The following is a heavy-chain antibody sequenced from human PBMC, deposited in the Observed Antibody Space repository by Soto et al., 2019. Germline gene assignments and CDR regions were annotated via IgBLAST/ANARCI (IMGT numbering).Heavy chain of an antibody. V-gene: IGHV4-30-2*01. J-gene: IGHJ4*02. Sequence: PSETLSLTCAVSGGSISSGGYSWSWIRQPPGKGLEWIGYIYHSGSTYYNPSLKSRVTISVDRSKNQFSLKLSSVTAADTAVYYCDRSQQLTHLAYWGQGTLVTVSS. D-gene: IGHD6-13*01. CDR1: GGSISSGGYS. CDR2: IYHSGST. CDR3: DRSQQLTHLAY.